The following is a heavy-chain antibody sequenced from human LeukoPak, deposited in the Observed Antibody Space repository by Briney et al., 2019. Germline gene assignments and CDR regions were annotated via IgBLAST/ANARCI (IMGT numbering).Heavy chain of an antibody. D-gene: IGHD2-2*01. CDR1: GFIFRSYA. J-gene: IGHJ6*03. V-gene: IGHV3-23*01. Sequence: PGGSLRLSCVGSGFIFRSYAVTWVRQAPGKGLEWVSSITANGDRTSYVDSVKGRFTISRDNSKNTLYLQMNSLRAEDMALYYCAKGPAAGVDYYYMDVWGKGTTVTVSS. CDR3: AKGPAAGVDYYYMDV. CDR2: ITANGDRT.